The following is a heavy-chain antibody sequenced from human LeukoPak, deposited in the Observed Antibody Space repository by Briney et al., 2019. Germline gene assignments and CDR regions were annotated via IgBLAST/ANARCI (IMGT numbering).Heavy chain of an antibody. Sequence: ASVKVSCKASGYTFTGYYMHWVRQAPGQGLEWMGGIIPIFGTANYAQEFQGRDTITADKSTSTVYMELSSLRSEDTAVYYCAREKPQARRGYFDYWGQGTLVTVSS. CDR2: IIPIFGTA. V-gene: IGHV1-69*06. J-gene: IGHJ4*02. CDR1: GYTFTGYY. CDR3: AREKPQARRGYFDY.